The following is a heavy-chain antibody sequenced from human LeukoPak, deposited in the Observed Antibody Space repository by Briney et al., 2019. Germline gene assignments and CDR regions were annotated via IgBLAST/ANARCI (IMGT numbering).Heavy chain of an antibody. D-gene: IGHD3-16*01. J-gene: IGHJ6*02. V-gene: IGHV1-46*01. Sequence: ASVKVSCKASGYTFTSYYIDWVRQAPGQGLEWMGIINPNGGSTSHGQRFQGRVTMNRDTSTNIVYMELSSLRSEDTAVYYCARGTGYFETGMIKYKYYGMDVWGQGTTVTVSS. CDR1: GYTFTSYY. CDR2: INPNGGST. CDR3: ARGTGYFETGMIKYKYYGMDV.